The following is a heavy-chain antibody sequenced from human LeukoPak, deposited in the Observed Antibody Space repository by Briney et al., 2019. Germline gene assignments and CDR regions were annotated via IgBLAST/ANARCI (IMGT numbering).Heavy chain of an antibody. J-gene: IGHJ5*01. CDR3: ATGADPTPLGIVGATT. CDR1: GYTFTGYY. CDR2: INPNSGGT. Sequence: ASVKVSCKASGYTFTGYYMHWVRQAPGQGLEWMGWINPNSGGTNYAQKFQGRVTMTRDTSISTAYMELSRLRSDDTAAYYCATGADPTPLGIVGATTWGQGTLVTVSS. D-gene: IGHD1-26*01. V-gene: IGHV1-2*02.